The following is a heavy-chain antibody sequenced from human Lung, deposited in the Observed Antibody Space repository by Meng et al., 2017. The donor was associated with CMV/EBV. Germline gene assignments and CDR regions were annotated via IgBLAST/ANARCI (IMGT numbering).Heavy chain of an antibody. CDR2: VVYSGTT. Sequence: LQLRESGPGLGKPLETLSLTCTVSGGSISSSSYYWAWIRQPPGEGLEWIGSVVYSGTTYYTSSLKSRVSISVDTSKNQFSLKLSSVTAADTAVYYCARHHHSPTFDYWGQGTLVTVSS. CDR3: ARHHHSPTFDY. D-gene: IGHD1-14*01. V-gene: IGHV4-39*01. CDR1: GGSISSSSYY. J-gene: IGHJ4*02.